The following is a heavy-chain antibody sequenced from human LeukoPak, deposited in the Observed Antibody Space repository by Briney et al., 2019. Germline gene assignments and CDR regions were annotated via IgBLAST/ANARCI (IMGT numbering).Heavy chain of an antibody. CDR2: TNQDGSEK. V-gene: IGHV3-7*02. J-gene: IGHJ3*01. D-gene: IGHD3-16*01. CDR3: VGFGDTMNL. Sequence: PGGSLRLSCAASGFTLSSYWMSWIRQAPGKGLEWVAHTNQDGSEKYYVDSVKGRFTISRDNAKKSLYLQMNSLRAEDTAVYYCVGFGDTMNLWGQGEMATVSS. CDR1: GFTLSSYW.